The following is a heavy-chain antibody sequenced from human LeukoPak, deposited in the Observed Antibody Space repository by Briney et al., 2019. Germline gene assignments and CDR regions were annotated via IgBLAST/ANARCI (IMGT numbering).Heavy chain of an antibody. Sequence: SENLSLTCAVYGGSFSGYYWSWIRQPPGKGLEWIGEINHSGSTNYNPSLKSRVTISVDTSKNQFSLKLSSVTAADTAVYYCARELLRGNWYRFDYWGQGTLVTVSS. CDR2: INHSGST. V-gene: IGHV4-34*01. CDR3: ARELLRGNWYRFDY. D-gene: IGHD1/OR15-1a*01. J-gene: IGHJ4*02. CDR1: GGSFSGYY.